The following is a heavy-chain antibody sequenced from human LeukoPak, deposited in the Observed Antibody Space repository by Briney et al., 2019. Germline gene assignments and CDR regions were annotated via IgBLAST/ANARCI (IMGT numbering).Heavy chain of an antibody. CDR3: ARKNAFDI. CDR2: IYYSGST. J-gene: IGHJ3*02. Sequence: SETLSLTCTVAGGSISSYYWSWIRQPPGKGLEWIGYIYYSGSTNYNPSLKSRVTISVDTSKNQSSLKLSSVTAADTAVYYCARKNAFDIWGQGTMVTVSS. CDR1: GGSISSYY. V-gene: IGHV4-59*01.